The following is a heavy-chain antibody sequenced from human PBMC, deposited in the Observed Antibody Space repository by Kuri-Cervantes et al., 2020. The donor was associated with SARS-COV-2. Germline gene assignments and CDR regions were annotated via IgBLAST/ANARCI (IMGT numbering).Heavy chain of an antibody. CDR1: GFTFSNYA. CDR3: ARGAANYYMDV. CDR2: IWYDGKNE. Sequence: GESLKISCVASGFTFSNYAIHWVRQAPGKGLEWVAVIWYDGKNEYYAGSVKGRFTISRDNSRNTVLLQMNILRAEDTAIYYCARGAANYYMDVRGTGTTVTVSS. V-gene: IGHV3-33*08. D-gene: IGHD3-16*01. J-gene: IGHJ6*03.